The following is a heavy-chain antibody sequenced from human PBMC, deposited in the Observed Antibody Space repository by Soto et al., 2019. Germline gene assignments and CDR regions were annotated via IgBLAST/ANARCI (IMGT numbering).Heavy chain of an antibody. CDR3: ARSPTTTPPWFDP. Sequence: EVQLVESGGGLVKPGGSLRLSCAASGFTCSSYIMNWVRQAPGKGLEWVSSISSSSSYIYYADSVKGRFTISRDNAKNSLYLQMNSLRAEDTAVYYCARSPTTTPPWFDPWGQGTLVTVSS. J-gene: IGHJ5*02. V-gene: IGHV3-21*01. CDR1: GFTCSSYI. CDR2: ISSSSSYI. D-gene: IGHD4-17*01.